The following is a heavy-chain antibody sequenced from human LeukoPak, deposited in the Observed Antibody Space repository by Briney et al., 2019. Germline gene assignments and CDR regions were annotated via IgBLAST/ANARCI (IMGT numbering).Heavy chain of an antibody. Sequence: ASVKVSCKASGHTFTSYYIHWVRQVPGQGLEWMGIINPSGGSTTYAQKFQGRVTMTRDTSTSTVYMELSSLRSEDTAVYYCARAYNWNNYFDYWGQGTLVTVSS. D-gene: IGHD1/OR15-1a*01. CDR3: ARAYNWNNYFDY. V-gene: IGHV1-46*01. CDR2: INPSGGST. CDR1: GHTFTSYY. J-gene: IGHJ4*02.